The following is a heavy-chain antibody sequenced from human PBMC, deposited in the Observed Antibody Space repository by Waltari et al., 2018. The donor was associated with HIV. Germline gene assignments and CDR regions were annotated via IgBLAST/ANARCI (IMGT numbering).Heavy chain of an antibody. CDR3: ARGLTNYYDSSGYSPDAFDI. V-gene: IGHV4-34*01. CDR2: INHSGST. Sequence: QVQLQQWGAGLLKPSETLSLTCAVYGGSFSGYYWSWIRQPPGKGLEWIGEINHSGSTNYNPSLKSRVTISVDTSKNQVSLKLSSVTAADTAVYYCARGLTNYYDSSGYSPDAFDIWGQGTMVTVSS. J-gene: IGHJ3*02. CDR1: GGSFSGYY. D-gene: IGHD3-22*01.